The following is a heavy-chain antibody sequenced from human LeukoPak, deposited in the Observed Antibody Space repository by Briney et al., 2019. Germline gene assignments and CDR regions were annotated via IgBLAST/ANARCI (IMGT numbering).Heavy chain of an antibody. CDR2: FDPEDGET. V-gene: IGHV1-24*01. CDR1: GYILTELS. CDR3: ARASRYYGSGSFYGMDV. J-gene: IGHJ6*02. D-gene: IGHD3-10*01. Sequence: ASVKVSCKISGYILTELSMHWVRQTPGTGLEWRGGFDPEDGETIYAQKFQGRVTMTEDTSTDTAYMELSSLRSEDTAVYYCARASRYYGSGSFYGMDVWGQGTTVTVSS.